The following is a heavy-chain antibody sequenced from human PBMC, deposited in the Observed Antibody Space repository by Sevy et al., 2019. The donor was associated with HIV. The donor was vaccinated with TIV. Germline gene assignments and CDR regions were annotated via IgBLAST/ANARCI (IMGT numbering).Heavy chain of an antibody. Sequence: SETLSLTCSVSGDSIRGYYWSWIRQPPGKGLEWIGYIFYTGHTKSNPSLKSRVIISVDTSKNQFSLKLRSVTAADTAVYYRARLRVTSPPLDYFDHWGQGTLVTVSS. CDR1: GDSIRGYY. J-gene: IGHJ4*02. CDR2: IFYTGHT. V-gene: IGHV4-59*01. D-gene: IGHD2-21*02. CDR3: ARLRVTSPPLDYFDH.